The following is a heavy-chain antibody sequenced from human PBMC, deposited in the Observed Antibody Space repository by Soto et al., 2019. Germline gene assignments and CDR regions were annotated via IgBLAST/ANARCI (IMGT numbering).Heavy chain of an antibody. CDR3: VKDRDSNTWPSRDV. J-gene: IGHJ6*02. V-gene: IGHV1-18*01. D-gene: IGHD3-22*01. CDR1: GYTFTSNG. CDR2: ISPNSGNI. Sequence: QVHLVQSGAEVKKPGASVNVSCKTSGYTFTSNGISWVRQAPGQGLEWMGWISPNSGNIKYAQKLQGRVIMTTDTSTSTAYMELRSLRCDDTAVYYCVKDRDSNTWPSRDVWGPGTTVTVSS.